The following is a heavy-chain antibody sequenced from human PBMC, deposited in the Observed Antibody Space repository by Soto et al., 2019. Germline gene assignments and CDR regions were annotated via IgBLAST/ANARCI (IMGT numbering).Heavy chain of an antibody. V-gene: IGHV3-30*18. Sequence: VQLVESGGGVVQPGRSLRLSCAASGFTFSSYGMHWVRQAPGKGLEWVAVISYDGSNKYYADSVKGRFTISRDNSKNTLYLQMNSLRAEDTAVYYCAKLWGSYDSSGYYSGYWGQGTLVTVSS. CDR1: GFTFSSYG. D-gene: IGHD3-22*01. J-gene: IGHJ4*02. CDR3: AKLWGSYDSSGYYSGY. CDR2: ISYDGSNK.